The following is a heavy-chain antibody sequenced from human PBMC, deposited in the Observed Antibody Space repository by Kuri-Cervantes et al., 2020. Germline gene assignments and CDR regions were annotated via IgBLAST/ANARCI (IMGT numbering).Heavy chain of an antibody. CDR3: ARLWWGLRPPDY. V-gene: IGHV3-21*01. Sequence: GGSLRLSCAASGFTFSSYSMNWVRQAPGKGLEWVSSISNSSSYIYYADSVKGRFTISRDNAKNSLYLQMNSLRAEDTAVYYCARLWWGLRPPDYWGQGALVTVSS. CDR2: ISNSSSYI. D-gene: IGHD2-21*02. CDR1: GFTFSSYS. J-gene: IGHJ4*02.